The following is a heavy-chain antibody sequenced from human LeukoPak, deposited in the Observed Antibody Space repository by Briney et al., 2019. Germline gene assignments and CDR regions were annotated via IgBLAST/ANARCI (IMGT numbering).Heavy chain of an antibody. V-gene: IGHV1-8*01. CDR2: MNPNSGNT. CDR3: ARGSGYYYYYGMDV. CDR1: GYTFTSYD. Sequence: GASVKVSCKASGYTFTSYDINWVRQATGQGLEWMGWMNPNSGNTGYAQKFQGRVTMTRNTSISTAYIELSSLRSEDTAVYYCARGSGYYYYYGMDVWGQGTTVTVSS. J-gene: IGHJ6*02.